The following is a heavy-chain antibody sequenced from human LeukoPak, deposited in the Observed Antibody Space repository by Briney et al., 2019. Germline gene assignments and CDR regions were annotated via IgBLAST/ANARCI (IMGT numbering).Heavy chain of an antibody. Sequence: GGSLRLSCSASGFNFGYYGMHWVRQAPGKGLEYVSAISSDGGGTYYADSVKGRFTISRDNSKDTVYLQMNSLGPEDTATYYCATLYIVVLSTSEWFDPWGQGTLVTVSS. D-gene: IGHD2-21*01. CDR3: ATLYIVVLSTSEWFDP. CDR2: ISSDGGGT. V-gene: IGHV3-64*04. CDR1: GFNFGYYG. J-gene: IGHJ5*02.